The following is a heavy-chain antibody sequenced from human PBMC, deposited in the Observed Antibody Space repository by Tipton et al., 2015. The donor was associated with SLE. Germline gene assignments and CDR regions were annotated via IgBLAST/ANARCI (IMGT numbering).Heavy chain of an antibody. CDR1: GYTFTGYY. V-gene: IGHV1-2*06. D-gene: IGHD6-13*01. CDR2: INPNSGGT. Sequence: QLVQSGPEVKKPGASVKVSCKASGYTFTGYYMHWVRQAPGQGLEWMGRINPNSGGTNYAQKFQGRVTMTRDTSISTAYMELSRLRSDDTAVYYCARDIAAADGYFDLWGRGTLVTVSS. J-gene: IGHJ2*01. CDR3: ARDIAAADGYFDL.